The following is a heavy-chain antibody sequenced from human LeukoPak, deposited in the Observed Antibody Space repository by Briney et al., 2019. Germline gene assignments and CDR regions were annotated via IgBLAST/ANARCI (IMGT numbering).Heavy chain of an antibody. D-gene: IGHD5-24*01. CDR3: ARARGYNLKYYFDC. Sequence: GGSLRLSCAVSGFTFSSFPMHWVGQAPGKGLEYASGISTSGGNTYYANSVKGRFTISRDNSNNTLYLQMGSLRTEDMAVYYCARARGYNLKYYFDCWGQGTLVTVSP. J-gene: IGHJ4*02. CDR2: ISTSGGNT. V-gene: IGHV3-64*01. CDR1: GFTFSSFP.